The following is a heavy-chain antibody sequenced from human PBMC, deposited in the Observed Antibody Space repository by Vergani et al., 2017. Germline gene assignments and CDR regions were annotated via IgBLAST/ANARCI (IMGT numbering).Heavy chain of an antibody. CDR3: VRTRLGSCTGGSCYSGWFDP. CDR2: INSNSGNP. CDR1: GYTFTNYA. V-gene: IGHV7-4-1*02. J-gene: IGHJ5*02. Sequence: QVQLVQSGSEVKKPGASVKVSCRASGYTFTNYALNWVRQAPGQGLEWMGWINSNSGNPTYAQGFKGRFVFSLDSSVSTSYLQINSLQPEDTAVYYCVRTRLGSCTGGSCYSGWFDPWGQGTLVTVSS. D-gene: IGHD2-15*01.